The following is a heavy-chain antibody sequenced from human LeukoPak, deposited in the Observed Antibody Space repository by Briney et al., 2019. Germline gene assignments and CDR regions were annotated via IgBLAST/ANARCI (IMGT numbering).Heavy chain of an antibody. Sequence: ASVKVSCKASGYTFTSYDINWVRQGTGQGLEWMGWMNLNSGNTGYAQKFQGRVTMTRNTYISTAYMELSSLRSEDTAVYYCARALTQYYDSSAAAGYWGQGTLVTVSS. CDR3: ARALTQYYDSSAAAGY. D-gene: IGHD3-22*01. CDR1: GYTFTSYD. CDR2: MNLNSGNT. V-gene: IGHV1-8*01. J-gene: IGHJ4*02.